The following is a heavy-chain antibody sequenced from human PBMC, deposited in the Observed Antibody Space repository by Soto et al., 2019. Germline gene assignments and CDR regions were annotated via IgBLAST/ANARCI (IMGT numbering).Heavy chain of an antibody. CDR3: ASRGGSSGCFDY. J-gene: IGHJ4*02. V-gene: IGHV4-31*03. Sequence: QVQLQESGPGLVKPSQTLSLTCTVSGGSISSGGYYWSWIRQHPGKVLEWIGYIYYSGSTYYNPSLKSRVTIPVDTSKNQFSLKPSSVTAADTAVYYCASRGGSSGCFDYCGQATLVTVSS. CDR2: IYYSGST. CDR1: GGSISSGGYY. D-gene: IGHD3-22*01.